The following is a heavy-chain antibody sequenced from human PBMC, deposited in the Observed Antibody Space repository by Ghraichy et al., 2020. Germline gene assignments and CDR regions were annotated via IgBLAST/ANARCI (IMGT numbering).Heavy chain of an antibody. CDR1: GGSISSNNYIWGNSSY. Sequence: SQTLSLTCTVSGGSISSNNYIWGNSSYWGWIRQPPGKGLEWIASISYSGKTYSNPSLKSRVTISVDTSKHQFSLNLSSVTAAESAVYFCARIMVRGGIDYWGQGTLVTVSS. V-gene: IGHV4-39*01. CDR3: ARIMVRGGIDY. D-gene: IGHD3-10*01. CDR2: ISYSGKT. J-gene: IGHJ4*02.